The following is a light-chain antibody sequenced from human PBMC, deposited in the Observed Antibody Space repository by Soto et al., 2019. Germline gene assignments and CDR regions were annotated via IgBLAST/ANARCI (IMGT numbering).Light chain of an antibody. J-gene: IGLJ1*01. CDR1: SSNIGAGYE. CDR3: QSYDSSLSGYV. Sequence: VLTQPPSVSEAPGQRVTISCTGSSSNIGAGYEAHWYQQVPGTAPKLLIYENNNRPSGVPDRFSGSKSGTSASLAITGLQPEDEAEYYCQSYDSSLSGYVFGTGTKLTVL. V-gene: IGLV1-40*01. CDR2: ENN.